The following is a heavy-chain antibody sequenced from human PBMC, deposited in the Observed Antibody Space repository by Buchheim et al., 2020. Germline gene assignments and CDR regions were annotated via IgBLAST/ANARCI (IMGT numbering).Heavy chain of an antibody. CDR1: GFIVSNNY. CDR3: ARLGGGSYYDY. Sequence: EVQLVETGGGLLQPGGSLRLSCAASGFIVSNNYMSWVRQAPGTGLEWVSILYSGGITYYADSVKGRFTISRDNSKNTLYLQMNSLRPEDTAIYYCARLGGGSYYDYWGQGTL. J-gene: IGHJ4*02. V-gene: IGHV3-53*02. CDR2: LYSGGIT. D-gene: IGHD1-26*01.